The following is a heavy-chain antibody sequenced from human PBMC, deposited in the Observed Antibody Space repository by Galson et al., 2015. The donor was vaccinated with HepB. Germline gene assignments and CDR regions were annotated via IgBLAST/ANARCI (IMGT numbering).Heavy chain of an antibody. CDR2: ISYTGSYT. D-gene: IGHD4-17*01. CDR1: GFSFNYFP. V-gene: IGHV3-30-3*01. Sequence: SLRLSCAASGFSFNYFPMHWVRQAPGKGLEWVAVISYTGSYTGYADFGRGRFTISRDNSKNALYLQMNSLRVDDTALYYCVRPRGAGAGDYQNWYFDLWGRGTLVTASS. CDR3: VRPRGAGAGDYQNWYFDL. J-gene: IGHJ2*01.